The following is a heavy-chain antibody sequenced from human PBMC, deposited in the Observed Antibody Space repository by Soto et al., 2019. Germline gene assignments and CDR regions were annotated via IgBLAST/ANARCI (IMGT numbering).Heavy chain of an antibody. Sequence: GGSLRLSCAASGFIFSGQGMHWIRQAPGKGLEWVSFIMSDESTKIYADSMKGRFTISRDNSNNKLYLQMNSLSAEDTAVYYCATEDYSSGFAGTFHNWGQGTLVTVSS. CDR3: ATEDYSSGFAGTFHN. CDR1: GFIFSGQG. V-gene: IGHV3-30*02. CDR2: IMSDESTK. J-gene: IGHJ1*01. D-gene: IGHD3-22*01.